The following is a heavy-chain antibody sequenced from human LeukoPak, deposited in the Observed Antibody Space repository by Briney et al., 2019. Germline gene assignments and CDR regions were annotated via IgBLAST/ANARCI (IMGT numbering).Heavy chain of an antibody. J-gene: IGHJ5*02. Sequence: ASVKVSCKASGYTFTGYHMHWERQAPGQGLEWMGWINPNSGGTNYAQKFQGRVTMTRDTSISTAYMELSRLRSDDTAVYYCARGGLVVVVAASIDPWGQGTLVTVSS. V-gene: IGHV1-2*02. CDR3: ARGGLVVVVAASIDP. CDR1: GYTFTGYH. CDR2: INPNSGGT. D-gene: IGHD2-15*01.